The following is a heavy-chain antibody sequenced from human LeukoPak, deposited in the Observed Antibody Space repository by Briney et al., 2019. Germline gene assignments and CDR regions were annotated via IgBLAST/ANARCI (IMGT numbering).Heavy chain of an antibody. D-gene: IGHD3-16*02. J-gene: IGHJ4*02. V-gene: IGHV3-33*08. CDR1: GFTFSSYA. CDR2: IWYDGSNK. CDR3: ARGRLGELSLFWFDY. Sequence: GGSLRLSCAASGFTFSSYAMSWVRQAPGKGLEWVAVIWYDGSNKYYADSVKGRFTISRDNSKNTLYLQMNSLRAEDTAVYYCARGRLGELSLFWFDYWGQGTLVTVSS.